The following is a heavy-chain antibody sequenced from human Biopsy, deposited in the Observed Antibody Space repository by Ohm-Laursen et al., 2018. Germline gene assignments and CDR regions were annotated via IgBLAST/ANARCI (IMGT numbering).Heavy chain of an antibody. D-gene: IGHD5-12*01. CDR2: IYYDGIT. CDR3: ARVAGGYAYYYGMDV. Sequence: SETLSLTCAVSGYSVTNDYYWGWIRQPPGKGLEWIGNIYYDGITYYSPSLKSRVALSVDTSKNQFSLRLTSATAADTAVYYCARVAGGYAYYYGMDVWGQGTTVIVSS. V-gene: IGHV4-38-2*01. CDR1: GYSVTNDYY. J-gene: IGHJ6*02.